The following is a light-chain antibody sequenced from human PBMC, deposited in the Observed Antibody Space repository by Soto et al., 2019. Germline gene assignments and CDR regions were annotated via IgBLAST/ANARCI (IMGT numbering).Light chain of an antibody. Sequence: DVQMTQSPSTLSASVGDRVTITCRASQSIRSWLAWYQQKPGKAPKLLIYKASNLESGVPSRFSGSGSGTECTLTISSLQPDDFATYYCQQYDSHAWTFGQGTKVEI. CDR1: QSIRSW. J-gene: IGKJ1*01. V-gene: IGKV1-5*03. CDR2: KAS. CDR3: QQYDSHAWT.